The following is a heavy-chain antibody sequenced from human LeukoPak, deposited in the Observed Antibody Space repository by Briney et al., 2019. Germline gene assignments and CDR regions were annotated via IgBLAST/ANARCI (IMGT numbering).Heavy chain of an antibody. V-gene: IGHV3-23*01. Sequence: GGSLRLSCAASGFTFSSFAMSWVRQAPGKGLEWVSTFSGNGGSTYYADSVKGRFTISRDNSRNTLYLQINSLRAEDTAVYYCAKYQMGPNTPFDYWGQGTLVTVSS. J-gene: IGHJ4*02. CDR2: FSGNGGST. D-gene: IGHD1-26*01. CDR3: AKYQMGPNTPFDY. CDR1: GFTFSSFA.